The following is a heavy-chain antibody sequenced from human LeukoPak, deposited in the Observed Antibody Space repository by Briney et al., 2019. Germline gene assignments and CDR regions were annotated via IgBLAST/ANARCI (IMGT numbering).Heavy chain of an antibody. CDR2: ISGSGGST. CDR1: GFTFSSYA. CDR3: AKWLGDIVVVPAAGIDY. D-gene: IGHD2-2*01. V-gene: IGHV3-23*01. Sequence: GGSLRLSCAASGFTFSSYAMSWVRQPPGKGLEWVSAISGSGGSTYYADSVKGRFTISRDNSKNTLHLQMNSLRAEDTAVYYCAKWLGDIVVVPAAGIDYWGQGTLVTVSS. J-gene: IGHJ4*02.